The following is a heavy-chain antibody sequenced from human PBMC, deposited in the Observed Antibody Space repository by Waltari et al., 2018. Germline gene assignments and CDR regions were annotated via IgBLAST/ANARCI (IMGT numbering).Heavy chain of an antibody. J-gene: IGHJ4*02. CDR2: ISSSGSTI. Sequence: QVQLVDSGGDLVKPGGSLRLSCAASGFSFSDYYMGWIRPAPGKGLEWISYISSSGSTIYYADSVKGRFSISRDNGKNSLYLQMNSLRAEDTAVYYCTRPPGDRRRDYWGQGTLVTVSS. V-gene: IGHV3-11*01. D-gene: IGHD3-10*01. CDR1: GFSFSDYY. CDR3: TRPPGDRRRDY.